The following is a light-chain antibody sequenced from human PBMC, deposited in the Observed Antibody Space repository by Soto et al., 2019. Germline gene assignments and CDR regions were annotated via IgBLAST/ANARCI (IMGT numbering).Light chain of an antibody. CDR2: NVS. J-gene: IGLJ1*01. CDR1: SSYVGGYNS. V-gene: IGLV2-14*01. Sequence: QSVLTQPASVSGSPGQSITISCTGTSSYVGGYNSVSWYQQHPGKAPKLMIYNVSNRPSGVSNRFSGSKSGNTASLTISGLQAEDEADYYCSSYTSSRTYVFGTGTKDTVL. CDR3: SSYTSSRTYV.